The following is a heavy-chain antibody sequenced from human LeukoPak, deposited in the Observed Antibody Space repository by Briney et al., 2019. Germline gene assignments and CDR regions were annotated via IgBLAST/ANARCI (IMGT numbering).Heavy chain of an antibody. CDR1: GGTFSSYA. J-gene: IGHJ3*02. CDR3: ARGLGLSAFDI. Sequence: ASVKVPCTASGGTFSSYAISWVRQAPGQGLEWVGGIIPIFGTANYAQKFQGRVTITTDESTSTAYMELGSLRSEDTAVYYCARGLGLSAFDIWGQGTMVTVSS. V-gene: IGHV1-69*05. D-gene: IGHD5/OR15-5a*01. CDR2: IIPIFGTA.